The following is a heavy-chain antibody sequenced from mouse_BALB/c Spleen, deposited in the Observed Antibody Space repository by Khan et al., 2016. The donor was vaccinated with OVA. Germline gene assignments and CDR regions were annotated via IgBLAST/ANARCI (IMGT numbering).Heavy chain of an antibody. CDR2: IDYSGNT. Sequence: VQLKESGPGLVKPSLSLSLTCTVTGYSITSEYAWNWIRQFPGNKLEWMGYIDYSGNTRFNPSLKSRTSITRDTFKNQFFLQLNSVTAEDTATYDGERKDYYDYDPFPYWGQGTLVTVSA. CDR3: ERKDYYDYDPFPY. D-gene: IGHD2-4*01. CDR1: GYSITSEYA. J-gene: IGHJ3*01. V-gene: IGHV3-2*02.